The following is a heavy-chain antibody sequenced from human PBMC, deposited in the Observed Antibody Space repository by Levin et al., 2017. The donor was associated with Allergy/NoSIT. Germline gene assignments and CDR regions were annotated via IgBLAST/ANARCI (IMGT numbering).Heavy chain of an antibody. J-gene: IGHJ4*02. Sequence: SCAASEITFSIYAMSWVRQAPGKGLEWVSAISGSGGSTYYADSVKGRFTISRDNSKSTLYLQMNSLRAEDTAVYFCARFPLNGDFSNFDYWGQGTLVTVSS. V-gene: IGHV3-23*01. D-gene: IGHD4-17*01. CDR3: ARFPLNGDFSNFDY. CDR2: ISGSGGST. CDR1: EITFSIYA.